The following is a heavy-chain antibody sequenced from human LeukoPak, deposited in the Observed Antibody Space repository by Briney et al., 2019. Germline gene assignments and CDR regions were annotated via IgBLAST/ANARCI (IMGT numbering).Heavy chain of an antibody. CDR2: IKQDGSEK. CDR1: GFTFSSYW. J-gene: IGHJ3*02. Sequence: GGSLRLSCAASGFTFSSYWMSWVRQAPGKGLEWVANIKQDGSEKYYVDSVKGRFTISRDNAKNSLYLQMNSLRAEDTAVYYCARESRGYSYGFLNENAFDIWGQGTMVTVSS. V-gene: IGHV3-7*01. D-gene: IGHD5-18*01. CDR3: ARESRGYSYGFLNENAFDI.